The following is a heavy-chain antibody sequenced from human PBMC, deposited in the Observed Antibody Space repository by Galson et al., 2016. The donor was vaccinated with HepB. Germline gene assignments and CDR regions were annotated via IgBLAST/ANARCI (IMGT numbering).Heavy chain of an antibody. CDR1: GYTFTTYW. V-gene: IGHV5-51*01. J-gene: IGHJ4*02. Sequence: QSGAEVKKPGESLKISCKGSGYTFTTYWIGWVRQMPGKGLEWMGIICPGDSDTRYNPSFQGQVTISADKSINTAYLQWSSLKASDSAMYYGTRTAYDYAWGSLDDWGQGTLVTVSS. CDR3: TRTAYDYAWGSLDD. D-gene: IGHD3-16*01. CDR2: ICPGDSDT.